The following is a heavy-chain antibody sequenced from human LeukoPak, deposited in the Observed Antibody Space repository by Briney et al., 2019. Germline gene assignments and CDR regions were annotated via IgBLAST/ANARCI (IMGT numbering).Heavy chain of an antibody. CDR1: GFTFSSYS. CDR2: ISSSSSYI. D-gene: IGHD6-19*01. J-gene: IGHJ4*02. CDR3: ASGSYSSGWYLSY. Sequence: PGGSLRLSCAASGFTFSSYSMNWVRQAPGKGLEWVSSISSSSSYIYYADSVKGRFTISRDNAKNSLYLQMNSLRAKDTAVYYCASGSYSSGWYLSYWGQGTQVTVSS. V-gene: IGHV3-21*01.